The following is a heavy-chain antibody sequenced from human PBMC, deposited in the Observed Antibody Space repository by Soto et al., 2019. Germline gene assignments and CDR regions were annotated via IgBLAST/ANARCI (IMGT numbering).Heavy chain of an antibody. V-gene: IGHV4-31*03. Sequence: QVQLQESGPGLVKPSQTLSLTCNVSGESISSGGYYWSWILHHPRKGLEWIGYIDDNESAYYNPSLKSRVTISMDTSKNHFAMRLSSVTDADTSVYYCARASSSSSAADYWGQGTLVTVSS. D-gene: IGHD6-6*01. J-gene: IGHJ4*02. CDR2: IDDNESA. CDR3: ARASSSSSAADY. CDR1: GESISSGGYY.